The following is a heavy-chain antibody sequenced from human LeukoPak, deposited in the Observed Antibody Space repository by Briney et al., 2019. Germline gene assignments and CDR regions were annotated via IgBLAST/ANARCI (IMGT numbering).Heavy chain of an antibody. J-gene: IGHJ4*02. CDR3: AGFGPTRPN. Sequence: GSLRLSCAASGFTFSGYWMSWVRQPPGKGLEWIGEINHSGSTNYNPSLKSRVTISVGTSKNQFSLKLSSVTAADTAVYYCAGFGPTRPNWGQGTLVTVSS. CDR2: INHSGST. V-gene: IGHV4-34*08. D-gene: IGHD3-16*01. CDR1: GFTFSGYW.